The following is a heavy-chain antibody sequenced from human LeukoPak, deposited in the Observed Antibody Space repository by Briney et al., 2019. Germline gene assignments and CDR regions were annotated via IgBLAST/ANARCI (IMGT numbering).Heavy chain of an antibody. V-gene: IGHV3-74*01. CDR1: GFTLSSFW. CDR3: ARGGWGSSVHFDT. J-gene: IGHJ4*02. D-gene: IGHD3-10*01. CDR2: INSDATNT. Sequence: PGGSLRLSCATSGFTLSSFWMYWVRQPPGKGLVWVSRINSDATNTNYADSVKGRFTISRDNTKNTVYLQMNSLGAEDTAVYYCARGGWGSSVHFDTWGQGALVTVSS.